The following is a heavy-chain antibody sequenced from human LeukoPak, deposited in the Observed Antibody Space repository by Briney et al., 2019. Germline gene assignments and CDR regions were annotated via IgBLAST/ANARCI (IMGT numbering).Heavy chain of an antibody. J-gene: IGHJ4*02. V-gene: IGHV3-21*01. D-gene: IGHD3-22*01. CDR3: ARGFSTYYYDSSGYQDY. CDR1: GFTFSSYS. CDR2: ISSSSSYI. Sequence: GGSLRLSCAASGFTFSSYSMNWVRQAPGKGLEWVSSISSSSSYIYYADSVKDRFTISRDNAKNSLYLQMNSLRAEDTAVYYCARGFSTYYYDSSGYQDYWGQGTLVTVSS.